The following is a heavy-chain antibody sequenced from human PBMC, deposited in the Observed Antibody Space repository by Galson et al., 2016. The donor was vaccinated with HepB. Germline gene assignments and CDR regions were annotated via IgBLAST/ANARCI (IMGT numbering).Heavy chain of an antibody. CDR3: LPGSSPGCDF. Sequence: SLRLSCAASGLTFRNHWMNWVRQAPGKGLEWVANTTPDGGARFYVDSVRGRFSVSRDNAKHSFYLYMNTLRVDDTAVYYCLPGSSPGCDFWGPGTRVTVSS. J-gene: IGHJ4*02. CDR1: GLTFRNHW. CDR2: TTPDGGAR. D-gene: IGHD6-13*01. V-gene: IGHV3-7*03.